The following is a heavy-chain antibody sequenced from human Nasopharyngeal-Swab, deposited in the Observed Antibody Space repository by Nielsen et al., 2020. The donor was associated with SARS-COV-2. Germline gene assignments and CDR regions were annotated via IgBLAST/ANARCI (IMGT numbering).Heavy chain of an antibody. CDR2: INHSGNT. CDR1: GGSFSDYY. V-gene: IGHV4-34*01. Sequence: SETLSLTCAVYGGSFSDYYWSRIHQPPGKGLEWIGEINHSGNTNYNPSLKSRVTVSIDTSQDHFSLRLSSVTAADTAVYYCARGPLGFYDFWSGYTSYYFDYWGQGTLVTVSS. CDR3: ARGPLGFYDFWSGYTSYYFDY. J-gene: IGHJ4*02. D-gene: IGHD3-3*01.